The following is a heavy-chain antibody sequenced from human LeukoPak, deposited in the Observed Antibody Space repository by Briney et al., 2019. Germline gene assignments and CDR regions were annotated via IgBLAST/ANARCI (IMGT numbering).Heavy chain of an antibody. CDR3: ARDSLRTALHYMDV. V-gene: IGHV3-30*03. J-gene: IGHJ6*03. CDR2: ISYDGSNK. Sequence: GGSLRLSYAASGFTFSSYWMSWVRQAPGKGLEWVALISYDGSNKYYGESVKGRFTISRDQSKNTLYLQMNSLRTEDTAVYYCARDSLRTALHYMDVWGKGTTVTVSS. CDR1: GFTFSSYW.